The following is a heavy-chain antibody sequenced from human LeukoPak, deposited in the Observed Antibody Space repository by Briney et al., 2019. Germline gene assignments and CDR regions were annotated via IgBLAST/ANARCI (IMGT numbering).Heavy chain of an antibody. J-gene: IGHJ6*02. D-gene: IGHD2-2*01. V-gene: IGHV1-2*02. Sequence: ASVKVSCKASGYTLTGYYMHWVRQAPGQGLEWMGWINPNSGGTNYAQKFQGRVTMTRDTSISTAYMELSRLRSDDTAVYYCARDPPDIVVVPAADYGMDVWGQGTTVTVSS. CDR3: ARDPPDIVVVPAADYGMDV. CDR1: GYTLTGYY. CDR2: INPNSGGT.